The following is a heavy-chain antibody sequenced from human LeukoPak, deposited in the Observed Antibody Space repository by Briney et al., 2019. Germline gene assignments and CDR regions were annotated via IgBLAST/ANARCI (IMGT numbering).Heavy chain of an antibody. J-gene: IGHJ4*02. CDR1: GYTFTVYY. D-gene: IGHD6-19*01. Sequence: GASVKASCKASGYTFTVYYMHWVRQAPGQGLEWMGWINPNSGGTNYAQKFQGRVTMTRDTSISTAYMELSRLRSDDTAVYYCARGSNIASYSSGWFDYWGQGTLVTVSS. V-gene: IGHV1-2*02. CDR2: INPNSGGT. CDR3: ARGSNIASYSSGWFDY.